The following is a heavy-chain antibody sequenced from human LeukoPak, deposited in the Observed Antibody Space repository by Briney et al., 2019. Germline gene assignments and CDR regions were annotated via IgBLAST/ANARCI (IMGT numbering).Heavy chain of an antibody. J-gene: IGHJ6*03. D-gene: IGHD6-13*01. Sequence: SETLSLTCTVSGGSISSSSYYWGWTRQPPGKGLEWIGSIYYSGSTYYNRSLKSRVTISVDTPKNQFSLQLSSVTAADTAVYYCASIAAADYYMDVWGKGTTVTVSS. CDR1: GGSISSSSYY. CDR3: ASIAAADYYMDV. CDR2: IYYSGST. V-gene: IGHV4-39*07.